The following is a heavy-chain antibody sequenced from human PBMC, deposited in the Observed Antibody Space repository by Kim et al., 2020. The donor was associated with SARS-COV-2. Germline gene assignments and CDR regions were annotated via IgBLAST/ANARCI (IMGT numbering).Heavy chain of an antibody. D-gene: IGHD3-22*01. CDR2: ISYDGSNK. Sequence: GGSLRLSCAASGFTFSSYGMHWVRQAPGKGLEWVAVISYDGSNKYYADSVKGRFTISRDNSKNTLYLQMNSLRAEDTAVYYCAKWGYYYDSSAQHGDAF. CDR3: AKWGYYYDSSAQHGDAF. J-gene: IGHJ3*01. CDR1: GFTFSSYG. V-gene: IGHV3-30*18.